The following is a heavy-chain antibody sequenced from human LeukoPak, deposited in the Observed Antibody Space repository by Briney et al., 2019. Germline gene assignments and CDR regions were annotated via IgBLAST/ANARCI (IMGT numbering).Heavy chain of an antibody. J-gene: IGHJ6*02. CDR3: ARSRRRAWFGELLSSPYGMDV. Sequence: PGVYLRLSCAASGFTFSSCSMNWVRQAPGKGLEWVSYISSRSSTIYYADSVKGRFTISRDNAKNSLYLQMNSLRAEDTAVYYCARSRRRAWFGELLSSPYGMDVWGQGTTVTVSS. CDR2: ISSRSSTI. V-gene: IGHV3-48*01. CDR1: GFTFSSCS. D-gene: IGHD3-10*01.